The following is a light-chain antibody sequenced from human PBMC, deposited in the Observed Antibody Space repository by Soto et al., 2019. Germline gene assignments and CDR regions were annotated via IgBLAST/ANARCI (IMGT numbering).Light chain of an antibody. V-gene: IGLV4-69*01. CDR3: QTWGTAVV. CDR2: LNSDGSH. Sequence: QLVLTQSPSASASLGASVKLTCTLSSGHSSYAIAWHQQQPEKGPRYLMKLNSDGSHSKGDGIPDRFSGSSSGAERYLTIARLPSEDEADYYCQTWGTAVVFGGGTKLTVL. CDR1: SGHSSYA. J-gene: IGLJ2*01.